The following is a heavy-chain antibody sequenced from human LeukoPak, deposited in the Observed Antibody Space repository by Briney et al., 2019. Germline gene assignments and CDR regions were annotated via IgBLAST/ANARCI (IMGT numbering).Heavy chain of an antibody. CDR1: GFTFSSYS. D-gene: IGHD6-13*01. J-gene: IGHJ4*02. CDR3: ARNLGPYSSSWYSEDY. V-gene: IGHV3-48*02. Sequence: PGGSLRLSCAASGFTFSSYSMNWVRQAPGKGLEWVSYISSSSSTIYYADSVKGRFTISRDNAKNSLYLQMNSLRDEDTAVYYCARNLGPYSSSWYSEDYWGQGTLVTVSS. CDR2: ISSSSSTI.